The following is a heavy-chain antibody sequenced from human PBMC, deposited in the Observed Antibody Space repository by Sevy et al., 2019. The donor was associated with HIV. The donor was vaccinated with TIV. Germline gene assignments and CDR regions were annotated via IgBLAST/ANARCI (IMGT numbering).Heavy chain of an antibody. CDR3: ARRNDFDI. V-gene: IGHV4-59*08. Sequence: SETLSLTCTVSGGSINSDHWNWIRQPPGKGLEWIGYVSYTGGTNYYPSLKNRVTISVDRTKNQSSLKLTSVTAADTALYYCARRNDFDIWGQGTMVTVSS. J-gene: IGHJ3*02. CDR1: GGSINSDH. CDR2: VSYTGGT.